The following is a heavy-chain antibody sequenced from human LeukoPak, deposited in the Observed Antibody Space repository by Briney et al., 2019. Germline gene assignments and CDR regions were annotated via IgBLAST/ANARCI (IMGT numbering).Heavy chain of an antibody. D-gene: IGHD3-22*01. Sequence: SETLSLTCTVSGGSISSSSYYWGWIRQPPGKGLEWIGSIYYSGSTYYNPSLKSRVTISVDTSKNQFSLKLSSVTAADTAVYYCARDIKVVNPNNWFDPWGQGTLVTVSS. J-gene: IGHJ5*02. CDR2: IYYSGST. CDR3: ARDIKVVNPNNWFDP. CDR1: GGSISSSSYY. V-gene: IGHV4-39*07.